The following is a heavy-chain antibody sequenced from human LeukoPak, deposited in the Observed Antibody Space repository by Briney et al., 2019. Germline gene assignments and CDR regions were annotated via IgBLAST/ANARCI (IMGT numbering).Heavy chain of an antibody. CDR2: IYYSGST. CDR3: ARAVDGSDAFDI. CDR1: GGSISSGGYY. Sequence: PSETLSLTCTVSGGSISSGGYYWSWIRQHPGKGLEWIGYIYYSGSTYYNPSLKSRVTISVDTSKNQFSLKLSSVTAADAAVYYCARAVDGSDAFDIWGKGTTVTVSS. V-gene: IGHV4-31*03. D-gene: IGHD6-19*01. J-gene: IGHJ3*02.